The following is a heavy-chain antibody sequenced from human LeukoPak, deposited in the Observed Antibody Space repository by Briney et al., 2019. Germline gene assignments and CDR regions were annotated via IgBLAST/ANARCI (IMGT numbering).Heavy chain of an antibody. J-gene: IGHJ5*02. CDR2: INPNSGGT. Sequence: GASVKVSCKASGYTFTGYYMHWVRQAPGQGLEWMGWINPNSGGTNYAQKFQGRVTMTRDTSISTAYMELSRLRSDDTAVYYCARDRSGYDFWFDPWGQETLVTVSS. CDR1: GYTFTGYY. D-gene: IGHD5-12*01. CDR3: ARDRSGYDFWFDP. V-gene: IGHV1-2*02.